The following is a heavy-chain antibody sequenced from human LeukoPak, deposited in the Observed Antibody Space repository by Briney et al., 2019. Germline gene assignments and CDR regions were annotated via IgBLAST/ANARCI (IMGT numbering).Heavy chain of an antibody. J-gene: IGHJ4*02. CDR1: GFTFSSYS. D-gene: IGHD1-20*01. Sequence: GGSLRLSCAASGFTFSSYSMNWVRQAPGKGLEWVSSISSSSSYIYYADSVKGRFTISRDNAKNSLYLQMNSLRAEDTAVYYCARDRGYNWNPLDYWGQGTLVTVSS. V-gene: IGHV3-21*01. CDR3: ARDRGYNWNPLDY. CDR2: ISSSSSYI.